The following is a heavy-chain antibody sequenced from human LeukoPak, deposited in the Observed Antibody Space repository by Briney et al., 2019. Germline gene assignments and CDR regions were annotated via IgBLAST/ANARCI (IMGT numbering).Heavy chain of an antibody. D-gene: IGHD5-18*01. CDR1: GDSVSSNSS. CDR2: TYYRSKWYN. J-gene: IGHJ3*02. Sequence: SQTLSLTCAISGDSVSSNSSWNWLRQSPSRGLEWLGRTYYRSKWYNDYVVSVKSRININPDTSKNQFSLQLNPVTPEDTAVYYCARGGQGDGYSADEAFDIWGQGTMVTVS. V-gene: IGHV6-1*01. CDR3: ARGGQGDGYSADEAFDI.